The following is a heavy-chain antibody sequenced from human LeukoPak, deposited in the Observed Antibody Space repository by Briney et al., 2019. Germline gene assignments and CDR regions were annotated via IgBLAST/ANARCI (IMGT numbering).Heavy chain of an antibody. D-gene: IGHD2-21*02. CDR2: ISYDGSNK. Sequence: GRSLRLSCAASGFTFSSYAMHWVRQAPGKGLEWVAVISYDGSNKYYADSVKGRFTISRDNSKNTLYLQMNSLRAEDTAVYYCAGGTYCGGDCYPNWGQGTLVTVSS. V-gene: IGHV3-30-3*01. CDR1: GFTFSSYA. J-gene: IGHJ4*02. CDR3: AGGTYCGGDCYPN.